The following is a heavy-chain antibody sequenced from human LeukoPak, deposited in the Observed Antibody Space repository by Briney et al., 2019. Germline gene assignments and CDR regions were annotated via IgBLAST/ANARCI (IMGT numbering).Heavy chain of an antibody. CDR2: IWYDGSNK. J-gene: IGHJ4*02. CDR3: VKPNLAVAGTRYFDY. Sequence: PGGSLRLSCAASGFTFSSYGMHWVRQAPGKGLEWVAVIWYDGSNKYYADSVKGRFTISRDNSKNTLYLQMSSLRFEDTAVYYCVKPNLAVAGTRYFDYWGQGTLVTVPS. V-gene: IGHV3-33*03. CDR1: GFTFSSYG. D-gene: IGHD6-19*01.